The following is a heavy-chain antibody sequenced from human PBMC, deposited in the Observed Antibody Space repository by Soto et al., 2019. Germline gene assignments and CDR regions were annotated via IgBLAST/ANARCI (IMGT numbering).Heavy chain of an antibody. CDR3: ARRQWLVGGYYYGRDV. D-gene: IGHD6-19*01. CDR1: GYTFTSYG. CDR2: TSAYNGNT. V-gene: IGHV1-18*01. J-gene: IGHJ6*04. Sequence: QVQLVQSGAEVKKPGASVKVSCKASGYTFTSYGISWVRQAPGQGLEWMGWTSAYNGNTNYAQKLQGRVTMTTDTSKSKAYMELRSLSSDDTDVYYCARRQWLVGGYYYGRDVWGKGTTVTVSS.